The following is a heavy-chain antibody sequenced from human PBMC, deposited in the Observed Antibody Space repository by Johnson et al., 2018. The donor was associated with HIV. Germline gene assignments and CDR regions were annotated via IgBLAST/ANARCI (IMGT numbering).Heavy chain of an antibody. CDR3: TTGDCSGGSCHAFDI. J-gene: IGHJ3*02. V-gene: IGHV3-15*01. CDR2: IKTKTEGGTT. Sequence: VLLVESGGGSVKPGDSLRLSCAASGFTFSDVWMTWVRQAPGRGLAWLGRIKTKTEGGTTDYAAHVKGRFTISRDDSINTVYLQMNSLKSEDMAVYYCTTGDCSGGSCHAFDIWGQGTMVTVSS. CDR1: GFTFSDVW. D-gene: IGHD2-15*01.